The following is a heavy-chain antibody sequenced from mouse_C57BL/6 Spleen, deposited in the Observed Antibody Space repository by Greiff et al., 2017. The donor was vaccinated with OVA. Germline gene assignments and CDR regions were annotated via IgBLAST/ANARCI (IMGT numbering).Heavy chain of an antibody. Sequence: EVKVIESGGGLVQPGGSLSLSCAASGFTFTDYYMSWVRQPPGKALEWLGFIRNKANGYTSEYSASVKGRFTISRDNSQSILYLQMNALRAEDGATYDCARYEGAAWFAYWGQGTLVTVSA. V-gene: IGHV7-3*01. J-gene: IGHJ3*01. CDR3: ARYEGAAWFAY. CDR2: IRNKANGYTS. D-gene: IGHD3-3*01. CDR1: GFTFTDYY.